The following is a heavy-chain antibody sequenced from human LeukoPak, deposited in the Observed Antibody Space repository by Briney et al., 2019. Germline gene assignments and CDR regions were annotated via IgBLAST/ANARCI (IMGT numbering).Heavy chain of an antibody. Sequence: SETLSLTCTVSGGSISSSSYYWGWIRQPPGKGLEWIGSIYYSGSTYYNPSLKSRVTISVDTSKNQFSLKLSSVTAADTAVYYCARSALRSLDYDIVGWFDPWGQGTLVTVSS. CDR3: ARSALRSLDYDIVGWFDP. J-gene: IGHJ5*02. D-gene: IGHD3-9*01. V-gene: IGHV4-39*07. CDR1: GGSISSSSYY. CDR2: IYYSGST.